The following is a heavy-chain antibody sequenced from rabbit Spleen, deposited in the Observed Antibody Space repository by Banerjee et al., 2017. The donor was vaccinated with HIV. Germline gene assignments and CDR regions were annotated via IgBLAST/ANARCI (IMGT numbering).Heavy chain of an antibody. D-gene: IGHD1-1*01. CDR2: INTATGKT. CDR3: ARDTSSSFSSYGMDL. CDR1: GFSFSDRDV. J-gene: IGHJ6*01. V-gene: IGHV1S40*01. Sequence: QSLEESGGGLVKPEGSLTLTCKASGFSFSDRDVMCWVRQAPGKGLEWIACINTATGKTVYATWAKGRFTISKTSSTTVTLQVTRLTAADTATYFCARDTSSSFSSYGMDLWGPGTLVTVS.